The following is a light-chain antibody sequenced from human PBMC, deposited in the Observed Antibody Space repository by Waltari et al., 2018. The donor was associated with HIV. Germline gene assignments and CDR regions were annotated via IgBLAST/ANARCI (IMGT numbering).Light chain of an antibody. J-gene: IGLJ2*01. CDR2: QDS. V-gene: IGLV3-27*01. CDR1: VLADKY. Sequence: SYELTQPSSVSVSPGQKATITCSGDVLADKYARWFQQTPGQAPVLVIYQDSERPSGIPERFSGSSSGTTVTLTISGAQVEDEADYYCYSAADNNVVFGGGTKLTVL. CDR3: YSAADNNVV.